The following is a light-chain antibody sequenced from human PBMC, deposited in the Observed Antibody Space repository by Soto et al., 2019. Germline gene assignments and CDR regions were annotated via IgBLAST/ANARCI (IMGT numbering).Light chain of an antibody. CDR2: GAS. J-gene: IGKJ3*01. CDR3: QQYNNWPPIFT. V-gene: IGKV3-15*01. Sequence: EIVMTQSPATLSVSPGERATLSCRASQSVSSNLAWYQQKPGQAPRLLIYGASTRATGIPARFRGSGSGTEFTLTFSSLQSEDFAVYYCQQYNNWPPIFTFGPGTKVDIK. CDR1: QSVSSN.